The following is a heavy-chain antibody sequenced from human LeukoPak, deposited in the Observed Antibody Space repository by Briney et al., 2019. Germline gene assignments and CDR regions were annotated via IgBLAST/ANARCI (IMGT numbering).Heavy chain of an antibody. Sequence: GGSLRLSCAVSGLTFSSSWMDWVRQAPGKGLEWVASINPDGNKKYSADSVKGRFTISRDNAENSLYLQMNSLRVEDTAFYYCARDLAYSRLDYWGQGMLVAVSS. D-gene: IGHD5-18*01. CDR2: INPDGNKK. V-gene: IGHV3-7*01. CDR3: ARDLAYSRLDY. J-gene: IGHJ4*02. CDR1: GLTFSSSW.